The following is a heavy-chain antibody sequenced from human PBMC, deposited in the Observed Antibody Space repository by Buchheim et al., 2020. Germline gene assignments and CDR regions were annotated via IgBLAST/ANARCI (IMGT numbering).Heavy chain of an antibody. CDR2: IKQDGSEK. CDR1: GFMFSTYW. J-gene: IGHJ6*02. CDR3: VRASSTVRAYYYGMDV. D-gene: IGHD4-11*01. V-gene: IGHV3-7*04. Sequence: EVQLVESGGVLVQPGGSLRLSCAASGFMFSTYWMSWVRQAPGKGLEWVANIKQDGSEKNYVDSVEGRFTISRDHAKNPLDLQMNSLGVEDTGVYFCVRASSTVRAYYYGMDVWGQGTT.